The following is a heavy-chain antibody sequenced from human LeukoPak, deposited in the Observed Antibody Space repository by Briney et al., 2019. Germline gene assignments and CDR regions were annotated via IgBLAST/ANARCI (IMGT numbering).Heavy chain of an antibody. V-gene: IGHV3-30-3*01. CDR2: ISYDGSNK. D-gene: IGHD5-24*01. CDR1: GFTFSSYA. J-gene: IGHJ4*02. Sequence: PGGSLRLSCAASGFTFSSYAMHWVRQAPGKGLEWVAVISYDGSNKYYADSVKGRFTISRDNSKNTLYLQMNSLRAEDTAVYYCARVRGTHPIEYYFDYWGQGTVVTVSS. CDR3: ARVRGTHPIEYYFDY.